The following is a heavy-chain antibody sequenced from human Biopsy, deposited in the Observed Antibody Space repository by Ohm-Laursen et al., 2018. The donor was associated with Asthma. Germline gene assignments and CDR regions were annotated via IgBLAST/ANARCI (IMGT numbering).Heavy chain of an antibody. CDR3: ARDQGDFWFFDL. D-gene: IGHD3-16*01. Sequence: SVKVSCKPSGYNFISFAIHWVRQAPGQRLEWMGWVNTGNGDTKYSQKFQGRVTITRDTSASTAYMELSSLRSEDTAVYYCARDQGDFWFFDLWGRGSLVTVSS. J-gene: IGHJ2*01. CDR2: VNTGNGDT. CDR1: GYNFISFA. V-gene: IGHV1-3*04.